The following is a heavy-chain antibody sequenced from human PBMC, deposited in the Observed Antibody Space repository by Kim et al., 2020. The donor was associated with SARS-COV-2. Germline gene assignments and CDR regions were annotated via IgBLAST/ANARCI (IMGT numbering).Heavy chain of an antibody. CDR2: INVGNDNT. D-gene: IGHD5-12*01. Sequence: ASVKVSCKASGYTFTRYGISWVRQAPGQRLEWMGWINVGNDNTNYAQKLQGRVTITTDTSASTAYMELSSLRSEDTALYYCARDGPEDKVSTYFDYWGQVGLRTVSS. CDR1: GYTFTRYG. V-gene: IGHV1-18*01. CDR3: ARDGPEDKVSTYFDY. J-gene: IGHJ4*02.